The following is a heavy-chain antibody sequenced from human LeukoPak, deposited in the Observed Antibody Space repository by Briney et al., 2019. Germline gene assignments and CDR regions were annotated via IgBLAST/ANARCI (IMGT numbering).Heavy chain of an antibody. CDR2: INAGNGNT. J-gene: IGHJ4*02. CDR1: GYTFTSYA. V-gene: IGHV1-3*01. CDR3: ARVTDYDLYYFDY. Sequence: ASVKVSCKASGYTFTSYAMHWVRQAPGQRLEWMGWINAGNGNTKYSQKFQGRVTITRDTSASTAYMELSSLRSEDTAVYYCARVTDYDLYYFDYWGQGTLVIVSS. D-gene: IGHD4-17*01.